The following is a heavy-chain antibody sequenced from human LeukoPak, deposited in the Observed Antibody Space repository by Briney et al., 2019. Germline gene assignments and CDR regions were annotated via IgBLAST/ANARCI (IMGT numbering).Heavy chain of an antibody. J-gene: IGHJ4*02. CDR3: ARVRQQLVQGFDY. V-gene: IGHV4-39*07. CDR2: IYYSGST. D-gene: IGHD6-13*01. Sequence: SETLSLTCTVSGGSISSSSYYWGWIRQPPGKGLEWIGSIYYSGSTYYNPSLKSRVTISVDTSKNQFSLKLSSVTAADTVVYYCARVRQQLVQGFDYWGQGTLVTVSS. CDR1: GGSISSSSYY.